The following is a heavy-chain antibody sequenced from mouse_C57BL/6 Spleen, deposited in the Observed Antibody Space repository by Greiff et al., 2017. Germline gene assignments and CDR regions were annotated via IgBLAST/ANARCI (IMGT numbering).Heavy chain of an antibody. CDR1: GYTFTSYW. CDR2: IHPSDSDT. V-gene: IGHV1-74*01. Sequence: QVQLQQPGAELVKPGASVKVSCKASGYTFTSYWMHWVKQRPGQGLEWIGRIHPSDSDTNYNQKFKGKATLTVDKSSSTAYMQLSSLTSEDSAVYYCASYYYDSSSFAYWGQGTLVTVSA. D-gene: IGHD1-1*01. J-gene: IGHJ3*01. CDR3: ASYYYDSSSFAY.